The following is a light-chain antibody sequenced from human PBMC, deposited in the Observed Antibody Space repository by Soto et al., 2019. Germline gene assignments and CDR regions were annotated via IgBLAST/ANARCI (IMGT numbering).Light chain of an antibody. CDR3: HQRRQWPLT. V-gene: IGKV3-11*01. CDR2: DVS. J-gene: IGKJ4*01. CDR1: QNNGSL. Sequence: EIVLTQSPGTLSLSPGERAALSCRARQNNGSLLGWYQQKPGRAPRLLISDVSNRATGIPARFSGSGSGTDFPLTISSLESEDFAVYYCHQRRQWPLTFGGGTKVDIK.